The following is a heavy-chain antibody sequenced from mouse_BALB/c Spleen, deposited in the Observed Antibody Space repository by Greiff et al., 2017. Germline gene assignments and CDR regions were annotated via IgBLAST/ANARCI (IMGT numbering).Heavy chain of an antibody. D-gene: IGHD2-4*01. CDR2: ISSGSSTI. V-gene: IGHV5-17*02. CDR1: GFTFSSFG. J-gene: IGHJ4*01. CDR3: ARVITKDAMDY. Sequence: EVKVVDSGGGLVQPGGSRKLSCAASGFTFSSFGMHWVRQAPEKGLEWVAYISSGSSTIYYADTVKGRFTISRDNPKNTLFLQMTSLRSEDTAMYYCARVITKDAMDYWGQGTSVTVSS.